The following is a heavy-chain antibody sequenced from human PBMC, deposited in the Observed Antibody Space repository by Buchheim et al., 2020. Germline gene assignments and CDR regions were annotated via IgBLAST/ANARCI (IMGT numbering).Heavy chain of an antibody. Sequence: QVQLVESGGGVVQPGRSLRLSCAASGFTFSSYGMHWVRQAPGKGLEWVAVISYDGSNKYYADSVKGRFTISRDNSKNTLYLQMNSLRAEDTAVYYCAKVKQDYSDYYYYGMDVWGQGTT. CDR1: GFTFSSYG. V-gene: IGHV3-30*18. J-gene: IGHJ6*02. CDR2: ISYDGSNK. D-gene: IGHD4-11*01. CDR3: AKVKQDYSDYYYYGMDV.